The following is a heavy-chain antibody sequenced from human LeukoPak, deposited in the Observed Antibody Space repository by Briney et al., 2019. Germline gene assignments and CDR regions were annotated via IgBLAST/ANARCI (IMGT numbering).Heavy chain of an antibody. CDR3: ARDLNYDSSGYPGN. Sequence: GGSLRLSCAASGFTFSSYSMNWVRQAPGKGLEWVSSISSSSNYIYYADSVKGRFTISRDNAKNSLYLQMNSLRAEDTAVYYCARDLNYDSSGYPGNWGQGTLVTVSS. J-gene: IGHJ4*02. CDR2: ISSSSNYI. V-gene: IGHV3-21*01. CDR1: GFTFSSYS. D-gene: IGHD3-22*01.